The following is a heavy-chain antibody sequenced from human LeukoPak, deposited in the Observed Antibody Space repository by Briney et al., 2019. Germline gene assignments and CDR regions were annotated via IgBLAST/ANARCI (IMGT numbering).Heavy chain of an antibody. J-gene: IGHJ3*02. CDR2: IYSGGST. D-gene: IGHD2-15*01. V-gene: IGHV3-66*04. CDR3: ASQGCSGGSCYLESSRAAFDI. Sequence: GGSLRLSCAASGFTVSSSYMSWVRQAPGKGLEWVSVIYSGGSTYYADSVKGRFAISRDNSKNTLYLQMNSLRAEDTAVYYCASQGCSGGSCYLESSRAAFDIWGQGTMVTVSS. CDR1: GFTVSSSY.